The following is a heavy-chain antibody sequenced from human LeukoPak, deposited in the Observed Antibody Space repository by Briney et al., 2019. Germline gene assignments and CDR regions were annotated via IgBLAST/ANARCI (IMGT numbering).Heavy chain of an antibody. CDR3: VRDDYDFWSGYQRYFEF. D-gene: IGHD3-3*01. CDR1: GFTFSDYW. Sequence: PGGALRLSCAVSGFTFSDYWMTWLRQAPGKGLEWVANINQDGSEKYYVDSGEGRFTISRDSVKNSLYLQMTSVRADDTAMYYCVRDDYDFWSGYQRYFEFWGQGTLVTVSS. J-gene: IGHJ4*02. CDR2: INQDGSEK. V-gene: IGHV3-7*01.